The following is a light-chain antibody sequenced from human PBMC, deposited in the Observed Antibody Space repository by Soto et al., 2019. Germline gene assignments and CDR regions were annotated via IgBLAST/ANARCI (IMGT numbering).Light chain of an antibody. J-gene: IGLJ2*01. V-gene: IGLV1-44*01. CDR1: SSNIGTNT. CDR2: SYN. CDR3: AAWDDSLNGVV. Sequence: QSVLTQSPSASGTPGQRVTISCSGGSSNIGTNTVNWYQQISGAAPKLLIYSYNERPSGVPDRFSGSKSGTSASLAISGLQSEDEGDYYCAAWDDSLNGVVFGGGTNLTVL.